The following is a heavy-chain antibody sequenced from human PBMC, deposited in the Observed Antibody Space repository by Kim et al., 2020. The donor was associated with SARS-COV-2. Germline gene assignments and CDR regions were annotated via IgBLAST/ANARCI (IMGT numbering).Heavy chain of an antibody. CDR3: ARLFGGSGKYYFEY. Sequence: NPPLKSRVTISVDTSKNQFSLKLSSVTAADTAVYYCARLFGGSGKYYFEYWGQGTLVTVSS. V-gene: IGHV4-39*01. J-gene: IGHJ4*02. D-gene: IGHD3-16*01.